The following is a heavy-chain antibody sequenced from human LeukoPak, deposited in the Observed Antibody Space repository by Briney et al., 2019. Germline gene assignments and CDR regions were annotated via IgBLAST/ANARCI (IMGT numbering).Heavy chain of an antibody. J-gene: IGHJ4*02. CDR3: ARPGSIAAAGMWAYYFDY. CDR2: INHSGST. D-gene: IGHD6-13*01. V-gene: IGHV4-34*01. CDR1: GFTFSSYS. Sequence: LSCAASGFTFSSYSMNWVRQAPGKGLEWIGEINHSGSTNYNPSLKSRVTISVDTSKNQFSLKLSSVTAADTAVYYCARPGSIAAAGMWAYYFDYWGQGTLVTVSS.